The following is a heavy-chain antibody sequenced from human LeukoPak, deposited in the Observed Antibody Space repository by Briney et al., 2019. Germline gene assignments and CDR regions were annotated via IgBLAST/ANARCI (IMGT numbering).Heavy chain of an antibody. CDR1: GFSFSSYA. CDR3: ASKRGVGFDY. J-gene: IGHJ4*02. Sequence: GGSLRLSCGASGFSFSSYAMHWVRQAPGKGLEWVAVIWYDGSNKDYADSVKGRFTISRDNSKNTLYLQMNSLRAEDTAVYYCASKRGVGFDYWGQGTLVTVSS. V-gene: IGHV3-33*08. CDR2: IWYDGSNK. D-gene: IGHD3-3*01.